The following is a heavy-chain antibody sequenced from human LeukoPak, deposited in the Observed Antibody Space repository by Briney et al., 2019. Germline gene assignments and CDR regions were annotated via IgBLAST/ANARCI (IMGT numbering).Heavy chain of an antibody. V-gene: IGHV1-46*01. J-gene: IGHJ4*02. Sequence: ASVKVSCKASGYTLTSHYMHWVRQAPGQGLEWMGIINPSGGSTSYARKFQGRVTMTRDTSTSTVYMDLSSLRSEDTAVYYCATDRGYSYGQTLTFDYWGQGTLVTVSS. CDR3: ATDRGYSYGQTLTFDY. CDR2: INPSGGST. CDR1: GYTLTSHY. D-gene: IGHD5-18*01.